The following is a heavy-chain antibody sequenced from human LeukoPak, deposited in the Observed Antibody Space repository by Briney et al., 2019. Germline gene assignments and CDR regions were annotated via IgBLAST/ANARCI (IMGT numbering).Heavy chain of an antibody. Sequence: ERSLRLSCAASGFTFSSYAMHWVRQAPGKGLEWVAVISYDGSNKYYADSVKGRFTISRDNSKNTLYLQMNSLRAEDTAVYYCARDPSYSGYDPSHYFDYWGQGTLVTVSS. CDR2: ISYDGSNK. V-gene: IGHV3-30-3*01. CDR1: GFTFSSYA. CDR3: ARDPSYSGYDPSHYFDY. D-gene: IGHD5-12*01. J-gene: IGHJ4*02.